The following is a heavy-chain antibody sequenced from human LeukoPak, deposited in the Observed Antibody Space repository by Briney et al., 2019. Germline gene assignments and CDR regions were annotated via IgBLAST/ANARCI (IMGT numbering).Heavy chain of an antibody. CDR1: GGSFSGYY. CDR3: ARMVANYVWGSYRYGFDP. V-gene: IGHV4-34*01. D-gene: IGHD3-16*02. J-gene: IGHJ5*02. CDR2: INHSGST. Sequence: SETLSLTCAVYGGSFSGYYWSWIRQPPGKGLEWIGEINHSGSTNYNPSLKSRVTISVDTSKNQFSLKLSSVTAADTAVYYCARMVANYVWGSYRYGFDPWGQGTLVTVSS.